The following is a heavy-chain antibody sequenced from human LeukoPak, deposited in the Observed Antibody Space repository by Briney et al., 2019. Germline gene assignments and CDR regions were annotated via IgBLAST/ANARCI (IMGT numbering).Heavy chain of an antibody. J-gene: IGHJ3*02. CDR3: ARVDTYYDILTGYDDAFDI. CDR2: ISSSSSYI. Sequence: GGSLRLSCAASGFTFSNYAMSWVRQAPGKGLEWVSSISSSSSYIYYADSVKGRFTISRDNAKNSLYLQMNSLRAEDTAVYYCARVDTYYDILTGYDDAFDIWGQGTMVTVSS. V-gene: IGHV3-21*01. D-gene: IGHD3-9*01. CDR1: GFTFSNYA.